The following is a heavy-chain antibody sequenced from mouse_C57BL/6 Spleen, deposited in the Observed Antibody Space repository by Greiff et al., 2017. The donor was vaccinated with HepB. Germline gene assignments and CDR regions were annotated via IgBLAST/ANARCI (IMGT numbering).Heavy chain of an antibody. CDR1: GFTFSDYG. Sequence: EVQLVESGGGLVKPGGSLKLSCAASGFTFSDYGMHWVRQAPEKGLEWVAYISSGSSTIYYADTVKGRVTISRDNAKNTLFLQMTSLRSEDTAMYYCARRLRLPCYAMDYWGQGTSVTVSS. D-gene: IGHD3-2*02. CDR2: ISSGSSTI. CDR3: ARRLRLPCYAMDY. J-gene: IGHJ4*01. V-gene: IGHV5-17*01.